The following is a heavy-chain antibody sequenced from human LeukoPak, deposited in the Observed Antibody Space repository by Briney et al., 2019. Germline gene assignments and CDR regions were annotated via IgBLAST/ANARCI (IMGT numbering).Heavy chain of an antibody. CDR2: IYHKGNT. Sequence: SETLSLTCTVSSFSISSGYYWGWIRQPPGKGLEWIGSIYHKGNTYYNPSLKSRVTISVDTSKNQFSLKLNSVTAADTAVYYCARDDYGDYTYWGQGTLVTVSS. CDR3: ARDDYGDYTY. D-gene: IGHD4-17*01. V-gene: IGHV4-38-2*02. CDR1: SFSISSGYY. J-gene: IGHJ4*02.